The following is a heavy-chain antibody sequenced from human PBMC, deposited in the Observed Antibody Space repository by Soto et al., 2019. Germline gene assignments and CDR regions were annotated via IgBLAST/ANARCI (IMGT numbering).Heavy chain of an antibody. Sequence: XESLTISCKGSGYSFTSHWIALVRQMPGEGLEWMGIINPADSDIRYSPSFQGQVSISVDKSINTAYLQWSSLKASDTATYYCTRPQSSGWYDYWGQGTLVTVSS. CDR1: GYSFTSHW. V-gene: IGHV5-51*01. D-gene: IGHD3-22*01. CDR3: TRPQSSGWYDY. J-gene: IGHJ4*02. CDR2: INPADSDI.